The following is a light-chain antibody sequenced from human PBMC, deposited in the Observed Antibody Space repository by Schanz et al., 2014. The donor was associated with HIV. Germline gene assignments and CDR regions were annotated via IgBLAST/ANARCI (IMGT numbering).Light chain of an antibody. CDR2: DAS. V-gene: IGKV3-11*01. CDR3: QHYGASPRT. CDR1: QSVSSY. Sequence: EIVLTQSPATLSLSPGERATLSCRASQSVSSYLAWYQQKPGQAPRLLIYDASTRATGIPDRFSGSGSGTDFILTISRLEPEDIAVYYCQHYGASPRTFGQGTKVEL. J-gene: IGKJ1*01.